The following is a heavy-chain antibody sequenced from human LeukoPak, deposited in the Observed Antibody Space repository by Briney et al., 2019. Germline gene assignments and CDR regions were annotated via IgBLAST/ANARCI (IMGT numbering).Heavy chain of an antibody. CDR1: GFTFSSYA. CDR3: ARDFTASGHFDY. J-gene: IGHJ4*02. Sequence: PGGSLRLSCAASGFTFSSYAMHWVRQAPGKGLEWVAVISYDGSNKYYADSVKGRFTISRDNSKNTLYLQMNSLRAEDTAVYYCARDFTASGHFDYWGQGTLVTVSS. V-gene: IGHV3-30-3*01. D-gene: IGHD1-14*01. CDR2: ISYDGSNK.